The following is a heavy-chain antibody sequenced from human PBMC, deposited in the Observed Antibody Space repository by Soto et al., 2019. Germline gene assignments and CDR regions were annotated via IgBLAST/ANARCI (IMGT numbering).Heavy chain of an antibody. Sequence: QVQLVQSGAEVKKPGASVKVSCKASGYTFTSYGINWVRQAPGQGLEWMGWISVYNGNTNYAQKLQGRVTMTTDTSTSTAYMALRSLRSDATSVYYCARPHIKGNRLEAFDIWGQGTMVSVSS. CDR1: GYTFTSYG. V-gene: IGHV1-18*01. J-gene: IGHJ3*02. D-gene: IGHD2-21*01. CDR2: ISVYNGNT. CDR3: ARPHIKGNRLEAFDI.